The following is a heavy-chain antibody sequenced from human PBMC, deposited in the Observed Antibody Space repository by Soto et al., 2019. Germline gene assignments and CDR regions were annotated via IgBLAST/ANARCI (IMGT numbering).Heavy chain of an antibody. CDR3: ARGNYYYGLDF. J-gene: IGHJ6*01. CDR2: ITNSGSSK. CDR1: GLSFSSYE. V-gene: IGHV3-48*03. Sequence: EEQLVESGGARVQPGGSLRLSCVASGLSFSSYEMNWVRQAPGKGLEWVAYITNSGSSKDYADSVKGRFTISRDNTKNSVDLQMNNLKVEDTAIYYCARGNYYYGLDFW.